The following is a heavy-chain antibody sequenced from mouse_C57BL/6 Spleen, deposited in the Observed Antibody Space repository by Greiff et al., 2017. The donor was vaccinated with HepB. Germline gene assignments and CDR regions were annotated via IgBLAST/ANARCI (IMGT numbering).Heavy chain of an antibody. CDR1: GYSFTGYY. D-gene: IGHD2-2*01. Sequence: EVKLMESGPGLVKPGASVKISCKASGYSFTGYYMNWVKQSPEKSLEWIGEINPGPGGTTYNQKLKAKATLTVDKSSSTAYMQLKSLTSEDSAVYYCARGGLWLLTGTYYYAMDYWGQGTSVTVSS. CDR2: INPGPGGT. J-gene: IGHJ4*01. CDR3: ARGGLWLLTGTYYYAMDY. V-gene: IGHV1-42*01.